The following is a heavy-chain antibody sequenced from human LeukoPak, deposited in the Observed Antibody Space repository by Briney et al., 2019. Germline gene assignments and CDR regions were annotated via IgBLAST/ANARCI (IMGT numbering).Heavy chain of an antibody. Sequence: ASVRVSCKASGYTFTSYYMHWVRQAPGQGLEWMGIINPSGGSTSYAEKFQGRVTMTRDTSTSTVYMELSSLRSEDTAVYYCARDLSGSYEFDYWGQGTLVTVSS. CDR1: GYTFTSYY. CDR2: INPSGGST. D-gene: IGHD1-26*01. CDR3: ARDLSGSYEFDY. V-gene: IGHV1-46*01. J-gene: IGHJ4*02.